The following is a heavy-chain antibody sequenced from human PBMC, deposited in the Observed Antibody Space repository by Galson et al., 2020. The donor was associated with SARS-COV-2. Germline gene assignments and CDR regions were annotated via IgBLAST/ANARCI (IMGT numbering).Heavy chain of an antibody. J-gene: IGHJ4*02. CDR3: ATLRNDVEY. Sequence: SATLSLTCTVSGGSIYNYYWTWIRQPPGKGLEWIGNIYYSGKTNYNPSLMSRVSISVDTSKNQFSLKLTSVTSADTALYYCATLRNDVEYWGQGTLVTVSS. CDR2: IYYSGKT. CDR1: GGSIYNYY. V-gene: IGHV4-59*01. D-gene: IGHD2-8*01.